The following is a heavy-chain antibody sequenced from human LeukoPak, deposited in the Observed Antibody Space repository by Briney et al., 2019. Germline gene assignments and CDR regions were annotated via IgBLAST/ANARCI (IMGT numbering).Heavy chain of an antibody. CDR3: ASMGLGDDILTGYTDY. Sequence: GGSLRLSCAASGFTVSSNYMSWVRQAPGKGLEWVSVIYSGGSTYYADSVKGRFTISRDNSKNTLYLQVNSLRAEDTAVYYCASMGLGDDILTGYTDYWGQGTLVTVSS. D-gene: IGHD3-9*01. J-gene: IGHJ4*02. CDR2: IYSGGST. V-gene: IGHV3-66*01. CDR1: GFTVSSNY.